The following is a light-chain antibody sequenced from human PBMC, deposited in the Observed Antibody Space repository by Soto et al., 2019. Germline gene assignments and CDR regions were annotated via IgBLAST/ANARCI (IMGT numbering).Light chain of an antibody. Sequence: DIPMTQSPSTLSASVGDRVPITCRASQSISTRLAWYQQKPGKAPKLLIYDASSLEGGVPSRFSGSGSGTEFTLTISRLQPDDFATYYCQQYNVYSPTFGQGTRLEIK. J-gene: IGKJ5*01. CDR3: QQYNVYSPT. CDR1: QSISTR. V-gene: IGKV1-5*01. CDR2: DAS.